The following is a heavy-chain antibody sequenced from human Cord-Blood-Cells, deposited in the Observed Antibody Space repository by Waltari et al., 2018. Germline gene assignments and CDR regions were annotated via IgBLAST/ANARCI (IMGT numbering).Heavy chain of an antibody. D-gene: IGHD1-26*01. CDR2: IGTAGDT. Sequence: EVQLVESGGGLVKPGGSLRLPCAALGLTFRSYDMHWVRKATGKGLEWVSAIGTAGDTYYPGSVKGRFTISRENAKNSLYLQMNSLRAGDTAVYYCARYTELRRAFDIWGQGTMVTVSS. V-gene: IGHV3-13*01. CDR1: GLTFRSYD. CDR3: ARYTELRRAFDI. J-gene: IGHJ3*02.